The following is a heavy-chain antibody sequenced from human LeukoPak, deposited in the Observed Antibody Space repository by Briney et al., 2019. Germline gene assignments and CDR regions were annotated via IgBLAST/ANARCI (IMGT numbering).Heavy chain of an antibody. Sequence: SGTLSLTCTVSGGSISSYYWSWIRQPAGKGLEWIGRMYTIGSTNYNPSLKSRVTMSVDTSKNQFSLKLSSVTAADTAVYYCARQDSSGWTPFDYWGQGTLVTVSS. D-gene: IGHD6-19*01. V-gene: IGHV4-4*07. CDR3: ARQDSSGWTPFDY. CDR2: MYTIGST. CDR1: GGSISSYY. J-gene: IGHJ4*02.